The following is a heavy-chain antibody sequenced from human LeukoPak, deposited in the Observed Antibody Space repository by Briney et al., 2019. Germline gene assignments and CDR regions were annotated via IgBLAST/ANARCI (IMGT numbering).Heavy chain of an antibody. CDR2: VSPYNHNT. Sequence: GASVKVSCKASGYTFTTYGINWVRQAPGQGLEWIGWVSPYNHNTNYAQKFQGRVTMTTDTSTSTAYMELRSLTYDDTAVYYCAREFFSSAVTLGDYYYYYMDVWGNGTTVAVSS. CDR3: AREFFSSAVTLGDYYYYYMDV. J-gene: IGHJ6*03. CDR1: GYTFTTYG. D-gene: IGHD6-25*01. V-gene: IGHV1-18*01.